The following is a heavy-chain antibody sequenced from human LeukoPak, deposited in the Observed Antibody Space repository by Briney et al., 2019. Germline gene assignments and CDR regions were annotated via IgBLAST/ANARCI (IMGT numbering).Heavy chain of an antibody. V-gene: IGHV3-23*01. D-gene: IGHD1-26*01. J-gene: IGHJ4*02. Sequence: PGGSLRLSCAASGFTVSSNYMSWVRQAPGKGLEWVSAISGSGGSTYYADSVKGRFTISRDNSKNTLYLQMNSLRAEDTAVYYCAKRLVGATDYWGQGTLVTVSS. CDR1: GFTVSSNY. CDR2: ISGSGGST. CDR3: AKRLVGATDY.